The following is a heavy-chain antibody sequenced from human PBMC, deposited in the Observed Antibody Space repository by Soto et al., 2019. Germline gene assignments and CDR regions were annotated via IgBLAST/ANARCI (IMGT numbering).Heavy chain of an antibody. CDR3: ARGGSDIVVVPAQRGTYYYYMDV. J-gene: IGHJ6*03. CDR1: GGSFSGYY. Sequence: QVQLQQWGAGLLKPSETLSLTCAVYGGSFSGYYWSWIRQPPGKGLEWIGEINHSGSTNYNPSLKSRVTISVDTSKNQFSLKLSSVTAADTAVYYCARGGSDIVVVPAQRGTYYYYMDVWGKGTTVTVSS. D-gene: IGHD2-2*01. CDR2: INHSGST. V-gene: IGHV4-34*01.